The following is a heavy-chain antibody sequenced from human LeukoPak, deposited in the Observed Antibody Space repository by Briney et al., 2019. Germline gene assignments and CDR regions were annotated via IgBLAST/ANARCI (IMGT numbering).Heavy chain of an antibody. CDR2: IKQDGSEK. D-gene: IGHD2-2*01. V-gene: IGHV3-7*01. J-gene: IGHJ4*02. CDR3: AKLGGSSTSDFDY. CDR1: GFTFSSYW. Sequence: GGSLRLSCAASGFTFSSYWMSWVRQAPGKGLEWVANIKQDGSEKYYVDSVKGRFTISRDNSKNTLYLQMNSLRAEDTAVYYCAKLGGSSTSDFDYWGQGTLVTDSS.